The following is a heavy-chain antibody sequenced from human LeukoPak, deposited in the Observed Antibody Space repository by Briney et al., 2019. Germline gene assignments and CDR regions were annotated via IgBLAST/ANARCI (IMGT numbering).Heavy chain of an antibody. V-gene: IGHV3-73*01. Sequence: GGSLRLSCAASGFTFSNSAIHWVRQASGKGLEWVGRIRDKGYGHATADAASGKGRFTLSRDDSRNTAYLQMNSLKTEEPALYYCTTPNEGNWFAPWGQGTLVTVSS. CDR3: TTPNEGNWFAP. CDR2: IRDKGYGHAT. CDR1: GFTFSNSA. D-gene: IGHD2-8*01. J-gene: IGHJ5*02.